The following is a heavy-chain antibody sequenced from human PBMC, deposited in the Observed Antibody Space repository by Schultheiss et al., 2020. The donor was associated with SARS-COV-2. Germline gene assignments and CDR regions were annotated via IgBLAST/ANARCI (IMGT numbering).Heavy chain of an antibody. CDR3: ARGGYYDSSGYSPNNWFDP. D-gene: IGHD3-22*01. J-gene: IGHJ5*02. CDR1: GYTFTSYG. V-gene: IGHV1-18*01. Sequence: ASVKVSCKASGYTFTSYGISWVRQAPGQGLEWMGWISAYNGNTNYAQKLQGRVTMTTDTSTSTAYMELRSLRSDDTAVYYCARGGYYDSSGYSPNNWFDPWGQGTLVTVSS. CDR2: ISAYNGNT.